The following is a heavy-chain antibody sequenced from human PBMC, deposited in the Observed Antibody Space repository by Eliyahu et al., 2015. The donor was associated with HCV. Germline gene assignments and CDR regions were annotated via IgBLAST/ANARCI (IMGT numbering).Heavy chain of an antibody. D-gene: IGHD1-26*01. CDR3: ARGRGYSGSYYDPFDY. J-gene: IGHJ4*02. Sequence: GYTFTSYGISWVRQAPGQGLEWMGWISAYNGNTNYAQKLQGRVTMTTDTSTSTAYMELRSLRSDDTAVYYCARGRGYSGSYYDPFDYWGQGTLVTVSS. CDR1: GYTFTSYG. V-gene: IGHV1-18*01. CDR2: ISAYNGNT.